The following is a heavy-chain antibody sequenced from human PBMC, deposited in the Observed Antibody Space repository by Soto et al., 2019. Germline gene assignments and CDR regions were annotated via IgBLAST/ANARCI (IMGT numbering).Heavy chain of an antibody. J-gene: IGHJ5*02. CDR2: IYHSGST. D-gene: IGHD7-27*01. Sequence: QLQLQESGSGLVEPSQTLTLTCAVSGGSIGSGTYSWSWIRQPPGKGLEWIGYIYHSGSTYYNPSLKSRLTMSLDMSKNQFSLNLSSVTAADTALYYSARNLGPYNWFDPWGQGILVTLSS. V-gene: IGHV4-30-2*01. CDR1: GGSIGSGTYS. CDR3: ARNLGPYNWFDP.